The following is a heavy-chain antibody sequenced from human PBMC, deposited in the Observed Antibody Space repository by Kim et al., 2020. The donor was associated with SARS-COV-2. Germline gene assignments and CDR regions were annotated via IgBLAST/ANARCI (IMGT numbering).Heavy chain of an antibody. Sequence: GGSLRLSCAPSGFTFSSFGMSWVRQAPFTCLEWVSSIRNSGYNTYHADSVKGRFTTSRDNSKNTLYLQMNSLRAEDTATYYCARRGREYYMDVWGKGTTVTVSS. CDR2: IRNSGYNT. CDR1: GFTFSSFG. CDR3: ARRGREYYMDV. D-gene: IGHD3-16*01. V-gene: IGHV3-23*01. J-gene: IGHJ6*03.